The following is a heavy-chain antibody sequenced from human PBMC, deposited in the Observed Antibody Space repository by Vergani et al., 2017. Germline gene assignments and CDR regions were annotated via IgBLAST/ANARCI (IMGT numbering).Heavy chain of an antibody. V-gene: IGHV3-7*01. CDR3: ARDLGIDAFDI. J-gene: IGHJ3*02. Sequence: EVQLVESGGGLVQPGGSLKLSCAASGFTFSGSAMHWVRQASGKGLEWVANIKQDGSEKYYVDSVKGRFTISRDNAKNSLYLQMNSLRAEDTAVYYCARDLGIDAFDIWGQGTMVTVSS. CDR1: GFTFSGSA. CDR2: IKQDGSEK. D-gene: IGHD1-14*01.